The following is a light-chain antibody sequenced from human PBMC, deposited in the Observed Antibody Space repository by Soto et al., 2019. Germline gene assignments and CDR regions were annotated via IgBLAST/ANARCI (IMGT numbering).Light chain of an antibody. CDR1: SSDVGGYNY. J-gene: IGLJ2*01. Sequence: QSALTQPPSASGSPGQSVTISCTGTSSDVGGYNYVSWYQQHPGKAPKFLIYEVSNRPSGIPDRFSGSKSGNTASLTVSGLQAEDEADYYCSSYTGSNTVVFGEGTKLTVL. V-gene: IGLV2-8*01. CDR3: SSYTGSNTVV. CDR2: EVS.